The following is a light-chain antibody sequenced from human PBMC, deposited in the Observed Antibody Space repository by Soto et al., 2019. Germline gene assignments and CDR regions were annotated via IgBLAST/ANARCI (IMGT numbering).Light chain of an antibody. CDR2: EVS. CDR1: SSDVGGYNY. J-gene: IGLJ1*01. CDR3: SSYTSRSTIV. V-gene: IGLV2-14*01. Sequence: QSGMTQPASVSGSPGHSITISCTGTSSDVGGYNYVSWYQQHPGKAPKLMIYEVSNRPSGVSNRFSGSKSGNTASLAISGLQAEEEADYYCSSYTSRSTIVFGTGTKVTVL.